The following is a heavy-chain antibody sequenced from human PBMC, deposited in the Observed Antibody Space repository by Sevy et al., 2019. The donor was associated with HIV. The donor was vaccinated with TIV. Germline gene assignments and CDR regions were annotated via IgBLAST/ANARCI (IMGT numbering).Heavy chain of an antibody. CDR3: ARADTYYDFWSGYYMYYYYGMDV. CDR2: ISSSGSTI. CDR1: GFTFSDYY. J-gene: IGHJ6*02. Sequence: GESLKISCAASGFTFSDYYMSWIRQAPGKGLEWVSYISSSGSTIYYADSVKGRFTISRDNAKNSLYLQMNSLRAEDTAVYYCARADTYYDFWSGYYMYYYYGMDVWGQGTTVTVSS. D-gene: IGHD3-3*01. V-gene: IGHV3-11*01.